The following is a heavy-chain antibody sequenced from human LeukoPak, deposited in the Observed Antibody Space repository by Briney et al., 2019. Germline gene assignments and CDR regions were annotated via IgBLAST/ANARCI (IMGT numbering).Heavy chain of an antibody. V-gene: IGHV3-7*05. CDR2: IKPDGSEI. CDR3: ARAVRNYYDSSGINWYFDL. J-gene: IGHJ2*01. Sequence: GGSLRLSCAASGFSFSDSWMDWARQAPGKGLEWVANIKPDGSEIYYVDAVKGRFTLSRDNAKNSLYLQMNSLRAEDTALYYCARAVRNYYDSSGINWYFDLWGRGTLVTVSS. D-gene: IGHD3-22*01. CDR1: GFSFSDSW.